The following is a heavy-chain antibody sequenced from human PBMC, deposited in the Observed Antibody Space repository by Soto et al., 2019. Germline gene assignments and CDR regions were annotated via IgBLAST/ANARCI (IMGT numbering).Heavy chain of an antibody. J-gene: IGHJ5*02. V-gene: IGHV3-7*01. CDR2: IKQDGSEK. CDR3: ARVVINWNYHCFDP. Sequence: EGSLRLSCAASGFTCSSNSMNWVRQAPGKGLEWVANIKQDGSEKYYVDSVKGRFTISRDNAKNSLYLQMNSLRAEVTAVYYCARVVINWNYHCFDPWRQGTLVIVTS. CDR1: GFTCSSNS. D-gene: IGHD1-7*01.